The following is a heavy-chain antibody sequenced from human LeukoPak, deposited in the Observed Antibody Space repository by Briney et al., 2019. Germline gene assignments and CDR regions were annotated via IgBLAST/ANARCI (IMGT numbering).Heavy chain of an antibody. D-gene: IGHD3-22*01. J-gene: IGHJ4*02. CDR1: GGSISSSSYY. CDR3: ARRGYCDSSGDFDY. V-gene: IGHV4-39*07. CDR2: IYYSGST. Sequence: SETLSLTCTVSGGSISSSSYYWGWVRQPPGKGLEWIGSIYYSGSTYYNPTLKSRVTISVDTSKNQFSLKLSSVTAADTAVYYCARRGYCDSSGDFDYWGQGTLVTVSS.